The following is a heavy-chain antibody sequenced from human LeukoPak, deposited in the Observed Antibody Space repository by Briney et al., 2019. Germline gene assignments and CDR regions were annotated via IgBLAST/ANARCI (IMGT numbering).Heavy chain of an antibody. D-gene: IGHD5-18*01. CDR1: GGSISRGVYY. J-gene: IGHJ6*02. Sequence: PSQTLSLTCTVSGGSISRGVYYWSWIRHPPGKSLECIGYIYYSGSTYHTPPLTSRDTISLDTSKNQSSLKLSSVTAADTAVYYCASGYSYGYPYGMDVWGQGTTVTASS. V-gene: IGHV4-30-4*01. CDR2: IYYSGST. CDR3: ASGYSYGYPYGMDV.